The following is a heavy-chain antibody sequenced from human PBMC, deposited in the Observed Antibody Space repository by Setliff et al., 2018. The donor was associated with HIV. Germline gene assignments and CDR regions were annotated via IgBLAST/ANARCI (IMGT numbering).Heavy chain of an antibody. CDR2: IYTSGST. CDR3: ARAAAGNTGPFDL. D-gene: IGHD4-17*01. Sequence: PSETLSLTCTVSGGSISSGSYYWNWIRQPAGKGLEWIGRIYTSGSTNYNPSLKSRVTISVDTSKNQFSLRLRSVTAADTAVYYCARAAAGNTGPFDLWGQGSPVTVSS. V-gene: IGHV4-61*02. CDR1: GGSISSGSYY. J-gene: IGHJ4*02.